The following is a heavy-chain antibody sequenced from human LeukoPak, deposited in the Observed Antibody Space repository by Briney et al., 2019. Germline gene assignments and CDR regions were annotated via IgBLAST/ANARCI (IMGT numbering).Heavy chain of an antibody. CDR1: GYSFNAFW. CDR3: ARASASCGGDCFGFWFFDL. D-gene: IGHD2-21*02. Sequence: GESLKISCQASGYSFNAFWIAWVRQMPGKGLELMGLIYPGDSVVRYSPSFQGQVTISADQSISTAYVQWTSLKASDTALYFCARASASCGGDCFGFWFFDLWGRGTLVTVSS. J-gene: IGHJ2*01. V-gene: IGHV5-51*01. CDR2: IYPGDSVV.